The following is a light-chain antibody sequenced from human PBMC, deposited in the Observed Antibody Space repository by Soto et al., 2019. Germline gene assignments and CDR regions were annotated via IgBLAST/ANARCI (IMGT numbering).Light chain of an antibody. CDR3: GSDTTINTMI. CDR2: DVS. Sequence: QSVLTQPASVSGSPGQSITISCAGTSGDVGAYNYVTWFQQYPGKVPKLIIYDVSERPSGVSDRFSGSKSGNTASLTISGLLAEDEADYYCGSDTTINTMIFGGGTKLTVL. CDR1: SGDVGAYNY. V-gene: IGLV2-14*01. J-gene: IGLJ2*01.